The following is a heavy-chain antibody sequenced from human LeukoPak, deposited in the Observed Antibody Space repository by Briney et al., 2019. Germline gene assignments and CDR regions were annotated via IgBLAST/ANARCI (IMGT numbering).Heavy chain of an antibody. CDR1: GYTFTGYY. J-gene: IGHJ2*01. D-gene: IGHD1-26*01. CDR3: ARPGIVSGARDL. Sequence: ASVKVSCKASGYTFTGYYMHWVRQAPGQGLEWMGRINPNSGGTNYARKFQGRVTMTRDTSISTAYMELSGRRSDDTAVYYCARPGIVSGARDLWGRGTLVTVSS. V-gene: IGHV1-2*06. CDR2: INPNSGGT.